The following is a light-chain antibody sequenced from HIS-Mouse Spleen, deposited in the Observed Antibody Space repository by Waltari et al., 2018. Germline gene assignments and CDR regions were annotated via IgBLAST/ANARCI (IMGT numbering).Light chain of an antibody. V-gene: IGLV1-40*01. CDR3: QSYDSSLSAHYV. J-gene: IGLJ1*01. CDR2: GTS. Sequence: QSVLTQPPSASGTPGQRVTISCSGSSSNIGSNYVSWYQQLPGTAPKLLIYGTSNRPSGVPDRFSGSKSGTSASLAITGLQAEDEADYYCQSYDSSLSAHYVFGTGTKVTVL. CDR1: SSNIGSNY.